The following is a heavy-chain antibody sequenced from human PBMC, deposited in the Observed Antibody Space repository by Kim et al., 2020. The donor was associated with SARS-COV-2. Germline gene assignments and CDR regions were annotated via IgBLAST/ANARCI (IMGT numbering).Heavy chain of an antibody. V-gene: IGHV1-8*01. Sequence: ASVKVSCKASGDTFTSYDINWVRQATGQGLEWMGWMNPNSGNTGYAQKFQGRVTMTRNTSISTAYMELSSLRSEDTAVYYCARGRGSKQWLSTVRFDPWGQGTLVTVSS. CDR1: GDTFTSYD. CDR3: ARGRGSKQWLSTVRFDP. J-gene: IGHJ5*02. CDR2: MNPNSGNT. D-gene: IGHD6-19*01.